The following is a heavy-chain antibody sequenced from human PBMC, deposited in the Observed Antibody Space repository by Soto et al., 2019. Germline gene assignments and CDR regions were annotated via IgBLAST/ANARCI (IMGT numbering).Heavy chain of an antibody. J-gene: IGHJ5*01. CDR2: INPSGGSA. CDR1: GYTFTSSY. Sequence: QVQLVQSGAEVKKPGASVKVSCTASGYTFTSSYMHWVRQAPGQGLEWMGIINPSGGSATYSQKFQGRVTMTRDTSTSTVYMELSSLISEDTAVYYCARGDNWFDSWGQGTLVTVSS. CDR3: ARGDNWFDS. V-gene: IGHV1-46*01.